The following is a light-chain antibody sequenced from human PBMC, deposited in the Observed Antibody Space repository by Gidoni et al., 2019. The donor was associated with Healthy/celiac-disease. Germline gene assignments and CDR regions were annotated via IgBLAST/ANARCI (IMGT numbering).Light chain of an antibody. J-gene: IGKJ1*01. CDR2: DAS. V-gene: IGKV1-5*01. CDR3: QQYNSYPWT. CDR1: QSTSSW. Sequence: IQITQSPSTLSASVGDRVTITCRASQSTSSWLAWYQQKPGKAPKLLIYDASSLESGVPSRFSGSGSGTQFTLTISSLQPEDFATYYCQQYNSYPWTFGQGTKVEIK.